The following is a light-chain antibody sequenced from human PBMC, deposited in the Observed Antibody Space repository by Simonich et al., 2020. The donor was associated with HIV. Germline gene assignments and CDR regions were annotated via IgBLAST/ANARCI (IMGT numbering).Light chain of an antibody. CDR1: QSVSSSY. J-gene: IGKJ1*01. CDR3: QHFGRSPWT. CDR2: GAS. Sequence: EIVLTQSPGTLSLSPGERATHSCRASQSVSSSYVAWYQQKPGQAPRLLIYGASSRATGIPDRFSGSGSGTGFTLTISRLEPEDFAVYYCQHFGRSPWTFGQGTKVEIK. V-gene: IGKV3-20*01.